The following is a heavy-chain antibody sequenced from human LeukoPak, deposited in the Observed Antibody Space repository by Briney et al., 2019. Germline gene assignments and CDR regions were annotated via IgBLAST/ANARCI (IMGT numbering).Heavy chain of an antibody. V-gene: IGHV4-34*01. CDR3: ARGRGSSSWMYFDY. Sequence: SETLSVTCAAYGGSFSGYYWSWIRQPPGKGLEWIGEINHSGSTNYNPSLKSRVTISVDTSKNQFSLKLSSVTAADTAVYYCARGRGSSSWMYFDYWGQGTLVTVSS. CDR1: GGSFSGYY. J-gene: IGHJ4*02. CDR2: INHSGST. D-gene: IGHD6-13*01.